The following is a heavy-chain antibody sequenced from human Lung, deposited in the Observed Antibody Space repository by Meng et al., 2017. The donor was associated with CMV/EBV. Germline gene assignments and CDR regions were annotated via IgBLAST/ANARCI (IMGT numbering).Heavy chain of an antibody. V-gene: IGHV3-48*04. CDR1: GFTFSSYN. J-gene: IGHJ4*02. Sequence: ESLKISCAASGFTFSSYNMNWVRQAPGKGLEWVSYISTSSSIMYYADSVKGRFTISRDNAKNSLYLQMNSLRAEDTAVYYCASVFGGFDYWCQGALVTVSS. CDR2: ISTSSSIM. CDR3: ASVFGGFDY. D-gene: IGHD3-16*01.